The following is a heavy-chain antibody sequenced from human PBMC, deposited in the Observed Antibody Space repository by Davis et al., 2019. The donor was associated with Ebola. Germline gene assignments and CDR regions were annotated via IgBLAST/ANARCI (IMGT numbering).Heavy chain of an antibody. V-gene: IGHV3-53*01. D-gene: IGHD4-23*01. J-gene: IGHJ4*02. CDR2: IYSGGST. CDR1: GFTVSSNY. CDR3: ARGGAVAPD. Sequence: LSLTCAASGFTVSSNYMSWVRQAPGKGLEWVSVIYSGGSTYYADSVKGRFTISRDNSKNTLYLQMNSLRVEDTAVYFCARGGAVAPDWGPGTLVTVSS.